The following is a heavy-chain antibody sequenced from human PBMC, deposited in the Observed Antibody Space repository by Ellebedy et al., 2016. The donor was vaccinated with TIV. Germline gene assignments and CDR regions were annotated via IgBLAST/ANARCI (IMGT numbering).Heavy chain of an antibody. J-gene: IGHJ6*02. CDR1: GFTFSSYA. CDR3: ARDGGGYYPGYNGMDV. Sequence: PGGSLRLSCAASGFTFSSYAMHWVRQAPGKGLEWVAVISYDGSDKYYADSVKGRFTISRENSKNMLSLLMNSLRSEDTAVYYCARDGGGYYPGYNGMDVWGQGTTVTVSS. V-gene: IGHV3-30-3*01. D-gene: IGHD3-3*01. CDR2: ISYDGSDK.